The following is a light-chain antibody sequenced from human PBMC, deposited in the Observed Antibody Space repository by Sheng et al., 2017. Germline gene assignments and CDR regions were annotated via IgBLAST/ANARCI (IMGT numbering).Light chain of an antibody. CDR2: GAS. CDR1: QSVDSSY. J-gene: IGKJ4*01. V-gene: IGKV3-20*01. CDR3: QQYSRWPVP. Sequence: EIVLTQSPGTLSLSPGERATLSCRASQSVDSSYFTWYQQSPGQAPRLLIYGASSRATGIPARFSGSGSGTEFTLTISSLQSEDFAVYYCQQYSRWPVPFGGGTKVEIK.